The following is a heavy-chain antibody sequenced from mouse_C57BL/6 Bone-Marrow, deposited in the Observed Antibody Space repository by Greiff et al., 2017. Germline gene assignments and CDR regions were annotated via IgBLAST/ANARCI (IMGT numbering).Heavy chain of an antibody. CDR1: GYTFTSYW. Sequence: QVQLKQPGAELVMPGASVKLSCKASGYTFTSYWMHWVKQRPGQGLEWIGEIDPSDSYTNYNQKFKGKSTLTVDKSSSTAYMQLSSLTSEDSAVYFCARRVATRYFDVWGTGTTVTVSS. CDR3: ARRVATRYFDV. D-gene: IGHD1-1*02. V-gene: IGHV1-69*01. J-gene: IGHJ1*03. CDR2: IDPSDSYT.